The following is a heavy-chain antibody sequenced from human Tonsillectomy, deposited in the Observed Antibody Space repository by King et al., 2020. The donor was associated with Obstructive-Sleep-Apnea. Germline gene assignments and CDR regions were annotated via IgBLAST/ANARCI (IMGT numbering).Heavy chain of an antibody. CDR2: INHSGST. CDR1: GGSFSGYY. J-gene: IGHJ6*02. Sequence: VQLQQWGAGLLKPSETLSLTCAVYGGSFSGYYWSWIRQPPGKGLEWIGEINHSGSTNYNPSLKSRVTITVDTSKNQFSLKLSSVTAADTAVYYCASVPLGGMDVWGQGPTVTVSS. V-gene: IGHV4-34*01. D-gene: IGHD7-27*01. CDR3: ASVPLGGMDV.